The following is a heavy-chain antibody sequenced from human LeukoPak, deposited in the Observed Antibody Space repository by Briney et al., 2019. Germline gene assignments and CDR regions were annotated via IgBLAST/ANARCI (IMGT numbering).Heavy chain of an antibody. J-gene: IGHJ4*02. CDR2: IYYSGST. CDR3: VREGDFWRRNYYFDY. Sequence: SETLSLTCTVYGGSISSYYWSWIRQPPGKGLEWIGYIYYSGSTNYNPSLKSRVTISVDTSKNQFSLKLSSVTAADTAVYYCVREGDFWRRNYYFDYWGQGTLVTVSS. D-gene: IGHD3-3*01. V-gene: IGHV4-59*01. CDR1: GGSISSYY.